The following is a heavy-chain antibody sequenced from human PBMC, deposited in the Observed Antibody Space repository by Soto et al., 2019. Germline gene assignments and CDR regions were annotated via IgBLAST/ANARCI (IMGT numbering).Heavy chain of an antibody. CDR1: GFTVSSNY. D-gene: IGHD3-10*01. J-gene: IGHJ5*02. CDR2: IYSGGST. V-gene: IGHV3-66*01. Sequence: PGGSLRLSCAASGFTVSSNYMSWVRQAPGKGLEWVSVIYSGGSTYYADSVKGRFTISRDNSKNTLYLQMNSLRAEDTAVYYCAETHYYGSGGGFDPWGQGTLVTVSS. CDR3: AETHYYGSGGGFDP.